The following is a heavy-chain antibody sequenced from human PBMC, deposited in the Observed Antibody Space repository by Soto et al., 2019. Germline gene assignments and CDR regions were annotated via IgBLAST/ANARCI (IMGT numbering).Heavy chain of an antibody. CDR2: ISGSGGST. Sequence: ETLSLTCTVSGGSISSSSYYWGWVRQAPGKGLEWVSAISGSGGSTYYADSVKGRFTISRDNSKNPLYLQMNSLRAEDTAVYYCAIPMVPAPYYYYYGMDVWGQGTTVTVSS. D-gene: IGHD3-10*01. J-gene: IGHJ6*02. CDR1: GGSISSSSYY. CDR3: AIPMVPAPYYYYYGMDV. V-gene: IGHV3-23*01.